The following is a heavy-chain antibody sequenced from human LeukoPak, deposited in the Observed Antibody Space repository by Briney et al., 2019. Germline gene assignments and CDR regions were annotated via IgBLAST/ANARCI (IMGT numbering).Heavy chain of an antibody. CDR2: LHPDGSER. CDR1: GFRFTGYW. J-gene: IGHJ4*02. V-gene: IGHV3-7*01. Sequence: GGSLRLSCAASGFRFTGYWMTWVRQAPGKGLEWVARLHPDGSERNYVGSVEGRLTVSGDNAKSSLYLQMNSLRVEDTAVYYCARGGYSFDYLGQGTLVTVSS. CDR3: ARGGYSFDY. D-gene: IGHD5-12*01.